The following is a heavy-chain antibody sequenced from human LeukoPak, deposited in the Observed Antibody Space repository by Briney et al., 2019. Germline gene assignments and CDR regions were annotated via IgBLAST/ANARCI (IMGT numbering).Heavy chain of an antibody. CDR1: GFTFSSYV. CDR2: ISYDGSNK. Sequence: PGRSLRLSCAASGFTFSSYVMHWVRQAPGKGLEWVAVISYDGSNKYYADSVKGRFTISRDNSKNTLYLQMNSLRAEDTAVYYCARRGYSYGSTGYYFDHWGQGTLVTVSS. V-gene: IGHV3-30-3*01. D-gene: IGHD5-18*01. CDR3: ARRGYSYGSTGYYFDH. J-gene: IGHJ4*02.